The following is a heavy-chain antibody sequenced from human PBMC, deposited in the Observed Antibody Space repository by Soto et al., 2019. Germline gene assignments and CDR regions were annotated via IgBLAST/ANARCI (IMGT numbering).Heavy chain of an antibody. Sequence: QVQLVQSGAEVKKPGSSVKVSCKASGGTFSSYAISWVRQAPGQGLEWMGGSLPIFVTANYAQKFQGRVTITADESTSTAYMELSSLRSEDTAVYYCARDLAAAGTGAFDYWGQGTLVTVSS. V-gene: IGHV1-69*01. CDR1: GGTFSSYA. CDR3: ARDLAAAGTGAFDY. J-gene: IGHJ4*02. D-gene: IGHD6-13*01. CDR2: SLPIFVTA.